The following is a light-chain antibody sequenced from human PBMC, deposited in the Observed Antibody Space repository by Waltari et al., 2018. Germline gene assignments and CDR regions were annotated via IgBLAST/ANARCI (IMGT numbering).Light chain of an antibody. CDR1: QSVSSN. Sequence: EIVMTQSPATLSVSPGERATLSCRASQSVSSNLAWYQQKPGQAPRLLLYGASTRATSIPARFSGSGSGTEFTLTISSLQSEDFAVYYCQQYNNWPRMYTVGQGTKLEIK. CDR2: GAS. CDR3: QQYNNWPRMYT. V-gene: IGKV3-15*01. J-gene: IGKJ2*01.